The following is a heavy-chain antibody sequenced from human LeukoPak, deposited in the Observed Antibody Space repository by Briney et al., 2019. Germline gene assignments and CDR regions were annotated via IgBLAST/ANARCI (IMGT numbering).Heavy chain of an antibody. D-gene: IGHD3-22*01. V-gene: IGHV3-30*02. CDR1: GFTFSSYG. Sequence: GGSLRLSCAASGFTFSSYGMHWVRQAPGKGLEWVAFIRYDGSNKYYADSVKGRFTISRDNSKNTLYLQMNSLRAEDTALYYCAKDTGYDSSASSSLGYFDYWGQGTLVTVSS. CDR3: AKDTGYDSSASSSLGYFDY. CDR2: IRYDGSNK. J-gene: IGHJ4*02.